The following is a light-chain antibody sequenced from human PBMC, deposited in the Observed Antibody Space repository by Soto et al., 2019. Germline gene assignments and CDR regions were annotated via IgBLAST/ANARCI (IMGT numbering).Light chain of an antibody. Sequence: DIKMSQSPSTLSASVGDRVTVTSRASQTIDSWLARYQQTPGRAPKLLIFDASSLESGVPSRLGGNGSGTEFTLTIGGLQPDDFSSYYCQQYNSYSGMFGQGRKV. CDR3: QQYNSYSGM. CDR1: QTIDSW. CDR2: DAS. J-gene: IGKJ1*01. V-gene: IGKV1-5*01.